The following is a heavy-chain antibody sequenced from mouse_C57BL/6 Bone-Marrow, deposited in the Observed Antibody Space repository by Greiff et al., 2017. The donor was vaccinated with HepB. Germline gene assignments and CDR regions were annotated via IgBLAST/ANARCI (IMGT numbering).Heavy chain of an antibody. CDR3: AEEGLRRDYYAMDY. J-gene: IGHJ4*01. D-gene: IGHD2-4*01. CDR1: GFTFSDYG. V-gene: IGHV5-17*01. CDR2: ISSGSSTI. Sequence: EVNVVESGGGLVKPGGSLKLSCAASGFTFSDYGMHWVRQAPEKGLEWVAYISSGSSTIYYADTVKGRFTISRDNAKNTLFLQMTSLRSEDTAMYYCAEEGLRRDYYAMDYWGQGTSVTVSS.